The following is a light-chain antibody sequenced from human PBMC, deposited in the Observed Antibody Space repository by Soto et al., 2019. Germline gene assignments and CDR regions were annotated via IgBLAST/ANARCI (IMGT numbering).Light chain of an antibody. Sequence: QSVLTQPASVSGSPGQSITISCTGTSSDVGGYDYVSWYQQHPGKAPKFMIYEVTNRPSGVSHRFSGSKSGNTASLTTSGLQAEEEADYYCSSYTTTSTYVFGTGTKVTVL. J-gene: IGLJ1*01. CDR3: SSYTTTSTYV. CDR1: SSDVGGYDY. V-gene: IGLV2-14*01. CDR2: EVT.